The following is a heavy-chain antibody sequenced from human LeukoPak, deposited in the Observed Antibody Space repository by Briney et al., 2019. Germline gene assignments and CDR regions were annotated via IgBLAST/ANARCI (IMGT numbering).Heavy chain of an antibody. CDR2: INHSGST. V-gene: IGHV4-34*01. CDR3: ARVPYGSGSYYNDY. CDR1: GGSFSGYY. J-gene: IGHJ4*02. Sequence: SETLSLTCTVYGGSFSGYYWSWIRQPPGKGLEWVGEINHSGSTNYNPSLKSRVTISVDTSKNQFSLKLSSVTAADTAVYYCARVPYGSGSYYNDYWGQGTLVTVSS. D-gene: IGHD3-10*01.